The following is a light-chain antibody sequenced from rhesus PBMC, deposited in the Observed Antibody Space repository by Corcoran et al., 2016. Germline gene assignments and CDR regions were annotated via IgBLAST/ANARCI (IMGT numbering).Light chain of an antibody. CDR1: ISDIVGYTY. J-gene: IGLJ1*01. CDR2: EVS. CDR3: SSYAGSNTYI. Sequence: QAALTQPRSVSGSPGQSVSLSFTGTISDIVGYTYVSWYQQHPGTAPKLLIYEVSTWPSGGADRFAGSKAGNTASLTISGLQAEDEADYYCSSYAGSNTYIFGAGTRLTVL. V-gene: IGLV2-32*02.